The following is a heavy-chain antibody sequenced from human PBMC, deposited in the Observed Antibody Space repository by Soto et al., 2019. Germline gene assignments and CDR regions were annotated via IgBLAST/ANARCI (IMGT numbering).Heavy chain of an antibody. J-gene: IGHJ5*02. CDR3: AKGGNRITIFGVVQNWFDP. V-gene: IGHV3-30*18. Sequence: PGGSLRLSCASSGLSFSTYGMHWVRQAPGKGLEWVAVISYDGSDKYYADSVKGRFTISRDNSKNTVYLQINSLRAEDTAVYYCAKGGNRITIFGVVQNWFDPWGQGTLVTVSS. D-gene: IGHD3-3*01. CDR2: ISYDGSDK. CDR1: GLSFSTYG.